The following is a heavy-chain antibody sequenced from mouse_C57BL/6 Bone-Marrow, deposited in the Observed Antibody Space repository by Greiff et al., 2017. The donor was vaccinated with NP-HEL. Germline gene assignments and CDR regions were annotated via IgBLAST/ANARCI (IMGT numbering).Heavy chain of an antibody. V-gene: IGHV1-81*01. Sequence: VMLVESGAELARPGASVKLSCKASGYTFTSYGICWVKQRTGQGLEWIGEIYPRSGNTYYNEKFKGKATLTADKSSSTAYMELRSLTSEDSAVYFCASYDGYWGSDYWGQGTTLTVSS. CDR3: ASYDGYWGSDY. D-gene: IGHD2-3*01. CDR2: IYPRSGNT. CDR1: GYTFTSYG. J-gene: IGHJ2*01.